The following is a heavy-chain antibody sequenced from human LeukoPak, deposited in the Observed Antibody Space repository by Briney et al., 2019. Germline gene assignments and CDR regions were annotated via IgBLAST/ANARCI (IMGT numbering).Heavy chain of an antibody. CDR1: GGSFSGYY. CDR2: INHSGST. Sequence: SETLSLTCAVYGGSFSGYYWNWIRQPPGKGLEWIGEINHSGSTNYNPSLKSRVTISVDTSKNQFSLKLSSVTAADTAVYYCAALDHGHDYWGQGTLVTVSS. CDR3: AALDHGHDY. V-gene: IGHV4-34*01. J-gene: IGHJ4*02.